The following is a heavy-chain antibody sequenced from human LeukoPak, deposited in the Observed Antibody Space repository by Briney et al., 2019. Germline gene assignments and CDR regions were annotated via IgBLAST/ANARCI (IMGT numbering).Heavy chain of an antibody. D-gene: IGHD3-3*01. J-gene: IGHJ4*02. CDR3: AVLWSGHLSGY. Sequence: PGGSLRLSCAASGFTFSSYSMNWVRQAPGKGLEWVSYISSSSSTIYYADSVKGRFTISRDNAKNSLYLQMNSLRAEDTAVYYCAVLWSGHLSGYWGQGTLVTVSS. CDR1: GFTFSSYS. CDR2: ISSSSSTI. V-gene: IGHV3-48*01.